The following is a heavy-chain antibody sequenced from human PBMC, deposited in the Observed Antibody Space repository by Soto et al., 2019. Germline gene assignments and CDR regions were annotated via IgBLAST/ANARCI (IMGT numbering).Heavy chain of an antibody. D-gene: IGHD3-22*01. Sequence: QVQLGESGGGVVQPERSQRLSCTASKFTFASYVMHWVRQAPGEGLEWVALISFDGTNKYYADSVKGRFTISRDNSKNTMYRQMNSLRPEDTAVYYCAREMIPMIMGGMSAMDVWGQGTTVTVS. CDR1: KFTFASYV. J-gene: IGHJ6*02. V-gene: IGHV3-30*04. CDR3: AREMIPMIMGGMSAMDV. CDR2: ISFDGTNK.